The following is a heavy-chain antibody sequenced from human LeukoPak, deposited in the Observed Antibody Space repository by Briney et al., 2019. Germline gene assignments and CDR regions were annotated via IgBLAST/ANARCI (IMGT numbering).Heavy chain of an antibody. J-gene: IGHJ3*02. CDR1: GGTFSSYA. Sequence: SVKVSCKASGGTFSSYAISWVRQAPGQGLEWMGGIIPIFGTANYAQKFQGRVTMTRDTSTSTVYMELSSLKSEDTTVYYCARVRDGYNDAYDIWGQGTMVTVSS. D-gene: IGHD5-24*01. CDR3: ARVRDGYNDAYDI. CDR2: IIPIFGTA. V-gene: IGHV1-69*05.